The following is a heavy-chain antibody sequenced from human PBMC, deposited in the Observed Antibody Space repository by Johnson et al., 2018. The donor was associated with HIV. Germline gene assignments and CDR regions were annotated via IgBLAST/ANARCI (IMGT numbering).Heavy chain of an antibody. CDR1: AFTFSTYA. CDR2: ISYDRNNK. CDR3: AKVRRAYYDSRGYYPHAFHV. Sequence: QVQVVESGGGVVQPGRSLRLSCAASAFTFSTYAMHWVRQAPGKGLEWVTVISYDRNNKYYADSVKGRFTVSRDDSKNTLYLQMNSLRAEDTAVYYCAKVRRAYYDSRGYYPHAFHVWGQGTVVTVSS. J-gene: IGHJ3*01. D-gene: IGHD3-22*01. V-gene: IGHV3-30-3*01.